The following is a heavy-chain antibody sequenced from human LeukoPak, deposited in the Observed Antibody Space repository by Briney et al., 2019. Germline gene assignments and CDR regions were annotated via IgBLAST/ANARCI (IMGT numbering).Heavy chain of an antibody. CDR2: IYWDDDK. CDR3: AHSGVAVAEAIFDY. Sequence: SGPTLVNPIQTLTLTCTFSGFSPSTSGVGVGWIRQPPGKALEWLALIYWDDDKRYSPSLKSRLTITKDTSKNQVVLTMTNMDPVDTATYYCAHSGVAVAEAIFDYWGQGTLVTVSS. CDR1: GFSPSTSGVG. V-gene: IGHV2-5*02. J-gene: IGHJ4*02. D-gene: IGHD6-19*01.